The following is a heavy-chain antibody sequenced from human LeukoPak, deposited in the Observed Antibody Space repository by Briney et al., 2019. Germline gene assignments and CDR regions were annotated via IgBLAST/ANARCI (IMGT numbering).Heavy chain of an antibody. J-gene: IGHJ6*02. CDR2: ISYDGSIK. CDR1: GFTFRTYG. CDR3: ARAVIFSYGMDV. Sequence: GGSLRLSCAASGFTFRTYGVHWVRQAPRKGLEWVAFISYDGSIKYYADSVKGRFTISRDNSRSTLNLQMNSLKLEDTAIYYCARAVIFSYGMDVWGQGTTVTVSS. V-gene: IGHV3-30-3*01. D-gene: IGHD4-11*01.